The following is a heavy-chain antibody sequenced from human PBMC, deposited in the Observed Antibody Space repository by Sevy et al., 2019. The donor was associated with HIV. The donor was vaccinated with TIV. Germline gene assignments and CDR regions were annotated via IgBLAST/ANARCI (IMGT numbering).Heavy chain of an antibody. D-gene: IGHD6-19*01. CDR2: IWYDGTNR. CDR1: GFSISGYG. J-gene: IGHJ4*02. Sequence: GGSLRLSCAASGFSISGYGMHWVRQAPGKGLEWVAVIWYDGTNREYADSVKGRFTISRDNSKNALYLQMNSLRVEDTAVSYCAREDIRVAGIGYYFHSWGQGTLVTVSS. V-gene: IGHV3-33*01. CDR3: AREDIRVAGIGYYFHS.